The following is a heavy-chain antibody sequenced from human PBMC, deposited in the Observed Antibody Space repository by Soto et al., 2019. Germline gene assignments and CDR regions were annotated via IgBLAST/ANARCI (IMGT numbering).Heavy chain of an antibody. CDR3: DRALEYYGMDV. CDR2: IYYSGST. J-gene: IGHJ6*02. CDR1: GGSISSGDYY. Sequence: SETLSLTCTVSGGSISSGDYYWSWIRQPPGKGLEWIGYIYYSGSTYYNPSLKSRVTISVDTSKNQFSLKLSSVTAADTAVYYCDRALEYYGMDVWGQGTTVTVSS. V-gene: IGHV4-30-4*01. D-gene: IGHD1-1*01.